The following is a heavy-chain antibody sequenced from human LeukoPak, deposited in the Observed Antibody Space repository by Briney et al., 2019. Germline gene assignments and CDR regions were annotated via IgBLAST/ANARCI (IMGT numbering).Heavy chain of an antibody. J-gene: IGHJ2*01. CDR2: ISGDVQTT. D-gene: IGHD3-3*01. Sequence: AGGSLRLSCEASGFTFRTHAMNWIRQTPGKGLEWLSVISGDVQTTTYASSVKGRFTISRDNSKNTLYLEMNSLRVEDTAIYYCAKDGYYSSANHFARLHFDLWGRGTRVTVSS. V-gene: IGHV3-23*01. CDR3: AKDGYYSSANHFARLHFDL. CDR1: GFTFRTHA.